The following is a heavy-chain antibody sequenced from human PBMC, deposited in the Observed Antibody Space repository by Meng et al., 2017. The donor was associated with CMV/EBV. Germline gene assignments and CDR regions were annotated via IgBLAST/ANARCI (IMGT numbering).Heavy chain of an antibody. CDR3: ARGGNWFDP. CDR1: GGFFSGYY. Sequence: QVQLQQVGAGLLKPSETLSLTCAVYGGFFSGYYWSWIRQPPGKGLEWIGEINHSGSTNYNPSLKSRVTISVDTSKNQFSLKLSSVTAADTAVYYCARGGNWFDPWGQGTLVTVSS. CDR2: INHSGST. J-gene: IGHJ5*02. V-gene: IGHV4-34*01.